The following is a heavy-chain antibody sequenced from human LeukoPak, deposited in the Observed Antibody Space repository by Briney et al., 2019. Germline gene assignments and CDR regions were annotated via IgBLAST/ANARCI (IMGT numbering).Heavy chain of an antibody. V-gene: IGHV1-8*01. D-gene: IGHD2-2*01. CDR3: ARTLTRHVVVPAAPRGFGY. CDR1: GYTFTSYD. J-gene: IGHJ4*02. CDR2: MNPNSGNT. Sequence: ASVKVSCKASGYTFTSYDINWVRQATGQGLEWRGWMNPNSGNTGYAQKFQGRVTMTRNTSISTAYMELSSLRSEDTAVYYCARTLTRHVVVPAAPRGFGYWGQGTLVTVSS.